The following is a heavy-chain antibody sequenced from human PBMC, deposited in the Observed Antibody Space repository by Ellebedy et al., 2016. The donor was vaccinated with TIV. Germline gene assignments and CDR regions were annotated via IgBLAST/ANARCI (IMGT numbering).Heavy chain of an antibody. Sequence: GESLKISCAASGFTLSGYWMHWVRQAPGKGLEWVSRINTDGSSTSYADFAEGRFTIARDNAKKTLYLDINSLTADDTAVYYFARESVRYFDWDYWGQGTLVTVSS. CDR1: GFTLSGYW. V-gene: IGHV3-74*01. D-gene: IGHD3-9*01. CDR3: ARESVRYFDWDY. J-gene: IGHJ4*02. CDR2: INTDGSST.